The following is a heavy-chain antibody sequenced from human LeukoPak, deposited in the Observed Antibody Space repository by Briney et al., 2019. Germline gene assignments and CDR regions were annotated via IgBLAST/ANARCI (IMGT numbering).Heavy chain of an antibody. CDR1: GFTFRNYD. Sequence: GGSLRLSCVASGFTFRNYDMHWVREATGKGLEWVSGIGAAGDTYYPGSVKGRFTISRDNSKNSLYLQMNSLRSEDTALYYCAKDITTVTTGAHFDYWGQGTLVTVSS. CDR2: IGAAGDT. CDR3: AKDITTVTTGAHFDY. D-gene: IGHD4-17*01. J-gene: IGHJ4*02. V-gene: IGHV3-13*04.